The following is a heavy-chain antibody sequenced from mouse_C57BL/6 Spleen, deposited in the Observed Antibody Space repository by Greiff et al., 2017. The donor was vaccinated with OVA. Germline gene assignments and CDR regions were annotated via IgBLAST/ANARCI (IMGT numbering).Heavy chain of an antibody. Sequence: EVNVVESGGGLVQPGGSLSLSCAASGFTFTDYYMSWVRQPPGKALEWLGFIRNKANGYTTEYSASVKGRFTISRDNSQSILYLQMNALRAEDSATYYCARYSPLYGNPLAMDYWGQGTSVTVSS. J-gene: IGHJ4*01. CDR3: ARYSPLYGNPLAMDY. D-gene: IGHD2-1*01. CDR2: IRNKANGYTT. V-gene: IGHV7-3*01. CDR1: GFTFTDYY.